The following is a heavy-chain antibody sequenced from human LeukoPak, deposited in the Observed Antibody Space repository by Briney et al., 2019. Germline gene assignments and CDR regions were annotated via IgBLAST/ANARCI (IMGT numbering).Heavy chain of an antibody. CDR2: ISSSSSTI. V-gene: IGHV3-48*01. D-gene: IGHD6-13*01. Sequence: PGGFLRLSCAASGFTFSSYSMNWVRQAPGKGLEWVSYISSSSSTIYYADSVKGRFTISRDNAKNSLYLQMNSLRAEDTAVYYCARNEYSSSWYGEVYYFDYWGQGTLVTVSS. CDR3: ARNEYSSSWYGEVYYFDY. J-gene: IGHJ4*02. CDR1: GFTFSSYS.